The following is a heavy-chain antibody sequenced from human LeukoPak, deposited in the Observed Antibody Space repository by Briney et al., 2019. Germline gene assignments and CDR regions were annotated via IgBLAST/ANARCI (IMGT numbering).Heavy chain of an antibody. D-gene: IGHD3-16*01. CDR3: ARGVVSGRFGDYYYYMDV. CDR1: GGSFSGHY. Sequence: SETLSLTCAVYGGSFSGHYWTWIRQPPGKGLQWIGEVNDRGSANYNPSLKSRLSISEDESKNQFSLRLPSVTAADTAVYYCARGVVSGRFGDYYYYMDVWGIGTTVTVSS. V-gene: IGHV4-34*01. CDR2: VNDRGSA. J-gene: IGHJ6*03.